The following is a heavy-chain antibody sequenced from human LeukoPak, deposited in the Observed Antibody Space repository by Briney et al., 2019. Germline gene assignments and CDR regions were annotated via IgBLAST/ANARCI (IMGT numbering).Heavy chain of an antibody. Sequence: GGSLRLSCAASGFSFTYNDVHWVRQAPGKGLEWVAVISYDGSNKYYADSVKGRFTISRDNSKNTLYLQMNSLRAEDTAVYYCARGIDGMDVWGQGTTVTVSS. CDR3: ARGIDGMDV. V-gene: IGHV3-30*19. J-gene: IGHJ6*02. CDR1: GFSFTYND. CDR2: ISYDGSNK. D-gene: IGHD3-16*02.